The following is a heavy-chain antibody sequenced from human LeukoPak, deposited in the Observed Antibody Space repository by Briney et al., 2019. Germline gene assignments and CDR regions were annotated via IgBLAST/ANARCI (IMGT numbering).Heavy chain of an antibody. J-gene: IGHJ4*02. V-gene: IGHV3-23*01. CDR3: ARRAGGYSHPYDY. D-gene: IGHD4-23*01. CDR1: GFSFSSYD. Sequence: GGSLRLSCVASGFSFSSYDMSWVRQAPGKGLEWVSAISASGGSTYYADSVKGRFTISRDNSKNTLYLQMNSLRAEDTAVYYCARRAGGYSHPYDYWGQGILVTVSS. CDR2: ISASGGST.